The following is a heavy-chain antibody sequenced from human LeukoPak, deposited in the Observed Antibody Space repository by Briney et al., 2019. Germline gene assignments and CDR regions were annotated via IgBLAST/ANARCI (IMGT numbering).Heavy chain of an antibody. V-gene: IGHV4-31*03. D-gene: IGHD6-19*01. CDR3: ARGKMSSGWYHYFDY. CDR1: GGSISSGGYY. J-gene: IGHJ4*02. CDR2: IYYSGST. Sequence: SETLSLTCTVSGGSISSGGYYWSWIRQHPGKGLEWIGYIYYSGSTYYNPSLKSRVTISVDTSKNQFSLKLSSVTAADTAVYYCARGKMSSGWYHYFDYWGQGTLVTVSS.